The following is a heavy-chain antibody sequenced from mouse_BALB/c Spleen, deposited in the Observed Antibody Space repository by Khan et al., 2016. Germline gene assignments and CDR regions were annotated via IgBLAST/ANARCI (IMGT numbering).Heavy chain of an antibody. V-gene: IGHV9-1*02. CDR3: ARNDGSSYRYAMDY. J-gene: IGHJ4*01. CDR1: GYTFTNYG. D-gene: IGHD1-1*01. CDR2: INTYTGEP. Sequence: QIQLVQSGPELKKPGETVKISCKASGYTFTNYGMNWVKQAPGKGLKWMGWINTYTGEPTYADDFKGRFAFSLETSASTAYLQINNLKNEDMATYFCARNDGSSYRYAMDYWGQGTSVTVSS.